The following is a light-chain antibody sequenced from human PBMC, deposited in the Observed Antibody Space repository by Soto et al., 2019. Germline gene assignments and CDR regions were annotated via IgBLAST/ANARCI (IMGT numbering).Light chain of an antibody. V-gene: IGKV1-5*03. CDR3: QQYKTSKRT. CDR1: QSISRW. Sequence: DIQMTHSPSTLSASVGDRVTITCRASQSISRWLAWYQQQPGKAPKLLIYQASNLESGVPSRFSGSGSETETTVSIRLQPDDFATYYCQQYKTSKRTNGQGTKVEIK. J-gene: IGKJ1*01. CDR2: QAS.